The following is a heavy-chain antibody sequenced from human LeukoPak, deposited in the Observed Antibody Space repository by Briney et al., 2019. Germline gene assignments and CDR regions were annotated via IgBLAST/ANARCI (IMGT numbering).Heavy chain of an antibody. J-gene: IGHJ4*02. CDR2: ISYDVSNK. CDR1: GFTFSRYA. V-gene: IGHV3-30*04. Sequence: GGSLRLSCAASGFTFSRYAMHWVREAPGKGLEWVSVISYDVSNKYYADSVKGRFTISRDNSKNTLYLQMNSLRAEDTAVYYCARDPPQMATITRTFDYWGQGTLVTVSS. CDR3: ARDPPQMATITRTFDY. D-gene: IGHD5-24*01.